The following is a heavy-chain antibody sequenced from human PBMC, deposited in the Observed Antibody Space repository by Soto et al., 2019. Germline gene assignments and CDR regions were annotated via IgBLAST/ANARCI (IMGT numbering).Heavy chain of an antibody. CDR3: ARTRTDGCRGGDFQH. CDR1: GFTFSSYA. J-gene: IGHJ1*01. Sequence: QVQLVESGGGVVQPGRSLRLSCAASGFTFSSYAMHWVRQAPGKGLEWVAVISYDGSNKYYADSVKGRFTISRDNSKNTMYLQMNSLRAEDTAVYYCARTRTDGCRGGDFQHWGQGTLVTVSS. V-gene: IGHV3-30-3*01. D-gene: IGHD3-10*01. CDR2: ISYDGSNK.